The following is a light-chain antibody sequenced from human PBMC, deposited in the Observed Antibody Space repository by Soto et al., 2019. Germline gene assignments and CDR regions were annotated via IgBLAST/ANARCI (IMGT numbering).Light chain of an antibody. J-gene: IGLJ1*01. Sequence: QSALTQPRSVSGSPGQSVTISCTGTSSDVGTYNYVSWYQQHPGKAPKVMIYDVSERPSGVPDRFSGSKSGNTASLTISGLQAEDEADYCCSYAGSPRYVFGTGTKVTVL. CDR2: DVS. CDR3: CSYAGSPRYV. V-gene: IGLV2-11*01. CDR1: SSDVGTYNY.